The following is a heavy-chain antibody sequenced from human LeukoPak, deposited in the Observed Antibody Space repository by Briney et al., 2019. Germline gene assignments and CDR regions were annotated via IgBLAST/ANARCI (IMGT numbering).Heavy chain of an antibody. D-gene: IGHD3-22*01. V-gene: IGHV3-9*01. Sequence: GRSLRLSCAASGFTFDDYAMHWVRQAPGKGLEWVSGISWNSGSIGYADSVKGRFTISRDNVKNSLYLQMNSLRAEDTALYYCAKDQDYYDSSGSMDYWGQGTLVTVSS. CDR1: GFTFDDYA. CDR2: ISWNSGSI. J-gene: IGHJ4*02. CDR3: AKDQDYYDSSGSMDY.